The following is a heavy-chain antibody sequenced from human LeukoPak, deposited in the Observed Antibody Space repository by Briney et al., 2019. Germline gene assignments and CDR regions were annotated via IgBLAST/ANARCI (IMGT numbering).Heavy chain of an antibody. Sequence: SETLSLTCTVSGGSISSSSYYWGWIRQPPGKGLEWIGSIYYSGSTYYNPSLKSRATISVDTSKNQFSLKLSSVTAADTAVYYCATRGYYDSSRDYWGQGTLVTVSS. CDR3: ATRGYYDSSRDY. D-gene: IGHD3-22*01. J-gene: IGHJ4*02. CDR2: IYYSGST. CDR1: GGSISSSSYY. V-gene: IGHV4-39*01.